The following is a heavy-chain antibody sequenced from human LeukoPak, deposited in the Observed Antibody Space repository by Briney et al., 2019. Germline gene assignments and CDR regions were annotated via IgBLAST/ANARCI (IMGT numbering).Heavy chain of an antibody. J-gene: IGHJ4*02. Sequence: ASVKVSCKASGYTFTSYYMHWVRQAPGQGLEWMGRINPNSGGTNYAQKFQGRVTMTRDTSISTAYMELSRLRSDDTAVYYCARDMGSGSLFDYWGQGTLVTVSS. CDR2: INPNSGGT. V-gene: IGHV1-2*06. D-gene: IGHD1-26*01. CDR1: GYTFTSYY. CDR3: ARDMGSGSLFDY.